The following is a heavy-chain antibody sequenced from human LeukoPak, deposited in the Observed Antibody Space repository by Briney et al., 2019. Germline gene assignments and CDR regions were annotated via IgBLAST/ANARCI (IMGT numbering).Heavy chain of an antibody. CDR1: GGSVSSGSYY. J-gene: IGHJ4*02. V-gene: IGHV4-61*01. CDR3: ARYKNYYGSGSYYNFDY. CDR2: IYYSGST. Sequence: SETLSLTCTVSGGSVSSGSYYWSWIRQPPGKGLEWIGYIYYSGSTNYNPSLKSRVTISVDTSKNQFSLKLSSVTAADTAVCYCARYKNYYGSGSYYNFDYWGQGTLVTVSS. D-gene: IGHD3-10*01.